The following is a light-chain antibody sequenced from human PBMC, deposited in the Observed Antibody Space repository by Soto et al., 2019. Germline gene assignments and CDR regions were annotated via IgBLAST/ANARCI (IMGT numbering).Light chain of an antibody. V-gene: IGKV3-15*01. CDR3: HQYNTWSPLA. CDR2: GAS. Sequence: EIVMTQSPATLSVSPGERATLSCRASQSVSNNLAWYQQKPGQAPRLLIFGASTRATGIPARFSGSGSGTEFTLTISSLQSEDFAVYYCHQYNTWSPLAFGGGTKAETK. CDR1: QSVSNN. J-gene: IGKJ4*01.